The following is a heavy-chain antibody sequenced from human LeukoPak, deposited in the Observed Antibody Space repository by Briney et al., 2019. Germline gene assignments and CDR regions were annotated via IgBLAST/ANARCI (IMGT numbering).Heavy chain of an antibody. CDR2: IYYSGST. CDR3: ARGGDYDILTGPGAWFDP. CDR1: GGSISSGGYY. D-gene: IGHD3-9*01. V-gene: IGHV4-31*03. J-gene: IGHJ5*02. Sequence: SQTLSLTCTVSGGSISSGGYYWSWIRQHPGKGLEWIGYIYYSGSTYYNPSLKSRVTISVDTSKNQFSLKLSSVTAADTAEYYCARGGDYDILTGPGAWFDPWGQGTLVTVSS.